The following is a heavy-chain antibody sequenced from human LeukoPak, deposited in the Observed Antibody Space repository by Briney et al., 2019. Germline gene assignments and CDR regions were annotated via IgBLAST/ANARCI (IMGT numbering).Heavy chain of an antibody. CDR2: IKGDGSEK. D-gene: IGHD2-2*01. V-gene: IGHV3-7*01. CDR3: ARDLVVPAAIEWFDP. J-gene: IGHJ5*02. Sequence: GGSLRLSCAASGFTFPNYWMTWVRQAPGKGLEWVANIKGDGSEKYYVDSVKGRFTISRDNTKNSLYLQMNSLRAEDTAVYYCARDLVVPAAIEWFDPWGQGTLVTVSS. CDR1: GFTFPNYW.